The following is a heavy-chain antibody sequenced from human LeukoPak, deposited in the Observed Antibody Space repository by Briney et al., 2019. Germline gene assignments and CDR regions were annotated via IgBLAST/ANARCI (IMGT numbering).Heavy chain of an antibody. Sequence: AGGSLRLSCAASGFTFSSYEMNWVRQAPGKGLEWLSYISRSGNAIYYADSMRGRFTISRDNAKNSLYLQMNSLRAEDTAVYYCARDHWTYYYGSGSYRWFDPWGQGTLVTVSS. CDR1: GFTFSSYE. D-gene: IGHD3-10*01. CDR3: ARDHWTYYYGSGSYRWFDP. J-gene: IGHJ5*02. V-gene: IGHV3-48*03. CDR2: ISRSGNAI.